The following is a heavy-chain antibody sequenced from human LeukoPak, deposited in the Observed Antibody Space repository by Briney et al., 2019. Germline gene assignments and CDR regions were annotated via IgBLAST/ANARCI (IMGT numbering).Heavy chain of an antibody. CDR3: ARHGGEVRGVIISSFDY. CDR2: VYYRGST. CDR1: GGSISSSSYY. J-gene: IGHJ4*02. V-gene: IGHV4-39*01. Sequence: SETLSLTCTVSGGSISSSSYYWGWIRQPPGKGLEWIGSVYYRGSTYYNPSLKSRVTISIDTSKNQFSLNLSSVTAADTAVYYCARHGGEVRGVIISSFDYWGQGTLVTVSS. D-gene: IGHD3-10*01.